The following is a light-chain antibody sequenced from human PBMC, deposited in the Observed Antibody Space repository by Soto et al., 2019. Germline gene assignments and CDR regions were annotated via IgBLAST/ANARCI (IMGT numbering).Light chain of an antibody. J-gene: IGKJ5*01. CDR3: QQLNNQPLIT. V-gene: IGKV1-9*01. CDR2: AAS. CDR1: QALGSY. Sequence: DIQLTQSPSFLSASVGDRVTITCRASQALGSYLVWYQQKPGKAPKLLIYAASTLQSGVPSRFSGRGSGTEFTLTISSPQPEDFATYYCQQLNNQPLITFGQGTRLEIK.